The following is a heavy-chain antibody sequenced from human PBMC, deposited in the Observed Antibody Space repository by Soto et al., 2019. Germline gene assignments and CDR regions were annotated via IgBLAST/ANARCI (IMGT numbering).Heavy chain of an antibody. Sequence: EVQLLESGGGLVQPGGSLRLSCAASGFTVSSYAMSWVRQAPGKGLEWVSVISGSGSTYSADSVRGRFTISRDSSKNTGDLQRNSLRAEDTAVYYCAKALRFTFPTGYYMDVWGRGTTVTVSS. D-gene: IGHD3-16*01. CDR2: ISGSGST. CDR1: GFTVSSYA. V-gene: IGHV3-23*01. J-gene: IGHJ6*03. CDR3: AKALRFTFPTGYYMDV.